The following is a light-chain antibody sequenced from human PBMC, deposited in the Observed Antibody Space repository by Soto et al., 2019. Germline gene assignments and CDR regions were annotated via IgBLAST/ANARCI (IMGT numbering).Light chain of an antibody. CDR3: GAWDTSLSAGV. Sequence: QSVLTQPPSVSAAPGQTVTISCSGTRSNIDTHSVSWYQRLPGSAPKLLIYEDSVRPSGIPDRFSGSKSGTSATLGITGLQPGDEADYYCGAWDTSLSAGVFGGGTQLTVL. CDR1: RSNIDTHS. J-gene: IGLJ7*01. CDR2: EDS. V-gene: IGLV1-51*02.